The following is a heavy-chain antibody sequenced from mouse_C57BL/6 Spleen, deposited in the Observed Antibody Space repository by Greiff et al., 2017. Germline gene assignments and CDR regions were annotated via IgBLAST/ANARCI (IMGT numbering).Heavy chain of an antibody. V-gene: IGHV1-64*01. Sequence: VQLQQPGAELVKPGASVKLSCKASGYTFTSYWMHWVKQRPGQGLEWIGMIHPNSGSTNYNEKFKSKATLTVDKSSSTAYMQLSSLTSEDSAVYYCASPFYDGYYVAYWGQGTLVTVSA. CDR3: ASPFYDGYYVAY. CDR1: GYTFTSYW. J-gene: IGHJ3*01. D-gene: IGHD2-3*01. CDR2: IHPNSGST.